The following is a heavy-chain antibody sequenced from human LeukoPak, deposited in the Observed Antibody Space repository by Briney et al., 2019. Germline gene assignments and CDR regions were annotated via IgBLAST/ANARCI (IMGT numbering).Heavy chain of an antibody. CDR2: ISGSGGST. CDR3: AKDRGPDYGDYVEYFQH. D-gene: IGHD4-17*01. Sequence: GGSLRLSCAASGFTSSSYAMSWVRQAPGKGLEWVSAISGSGGSTYYADSVKGRFTISRDNSKNTLYLQMNSLRAEDTAVYYCAKDRGPDYGDYVEYFQHWGQGTLVTVSS. CDR1: GFTSSSYA. J-gene: IGHJ1*01. V-gene: IGHV3-23*01.